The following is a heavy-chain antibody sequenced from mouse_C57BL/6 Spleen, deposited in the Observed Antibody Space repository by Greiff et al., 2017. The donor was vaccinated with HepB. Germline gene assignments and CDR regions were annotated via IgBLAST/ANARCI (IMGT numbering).Heavy chain of an antibody. CDR2: INPSSGYT. CDR1: GYTFTSYT. D-gene: IGHD3-2*02. CDR3: ARESPDSSGTWFAY. J-gene: IGHJ3*01. Sequence: QVQLKESGAELARPGASVKMSCKASGYTFTSYTMHWVKQRPGQGLEWIGYINPSSGYTKYNQKFKDKATLTADKSSSTAYMQLSSLTSEDSAVYYCARESPDSSGTWFAYWGQGTLVTVSA. V-gene: IGHV1-4*01.